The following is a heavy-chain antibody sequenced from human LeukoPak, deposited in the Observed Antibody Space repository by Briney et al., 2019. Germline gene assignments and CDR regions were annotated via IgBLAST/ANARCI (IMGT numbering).Heavy chain of an antibody. CDR3: AKSVTCTVD. V-gene: IGHV3-23*01. CDR1: GFTFSNYA. CDR2: ISGSGGNT. J-gene: IGHJ4*02. D-gene: IGHD4-17*01. Sequence: GGSLRLSCAASGFTFSNYAMTWVRQAPGKGLEWVSTISGSGGNTYYADSVKGRFTISRDNSKNTLSLQMNSLRGEDTAVYYCAKSVTCTVDWSQGTLVTVSS.